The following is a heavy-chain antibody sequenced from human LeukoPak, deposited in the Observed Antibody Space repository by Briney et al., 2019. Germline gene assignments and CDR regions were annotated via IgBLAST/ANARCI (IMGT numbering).Heavy chain of an antibody. D-gene: IGHD5-24*01. CDR3: ARERDGSFDI. V-gene: IGHV6-1*01. CDR2: THYTSKWYN. CDR1: GDSVSSNSVG. J-gene: IGHJ3*02. Sequence: SQTLSLTCAISGDSVSSNSVGWNWIRQSPSRGLEWLGRTHYTSKWYNDYATSVQSRITINPDTSKSQFSLQLNSVTPEDTAVYYCARERDGSFDIWGQGTVVTVSS.